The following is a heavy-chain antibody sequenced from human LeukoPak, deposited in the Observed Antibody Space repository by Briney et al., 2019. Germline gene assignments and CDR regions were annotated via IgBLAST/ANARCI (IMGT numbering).Heavy chain of an antibody. CDR1: GDSISSGNYY. CDR2: IYTSGIT. CDR3: AAEDGYNRGD. V-gene: IGHV4-61*02. J-gene: IGHJ4*02. Sequence: PSETLSLTCTVSGDSISSGNYYWHWIRQPAGTGLEWIGRIYTSGITNYNPSLKSRVTISVDTSKNQFSLRLSSVTAADTAVYYCAAEDGYNRGDWGQGTLVTVSS. D-gene: IGHD5-24*01.